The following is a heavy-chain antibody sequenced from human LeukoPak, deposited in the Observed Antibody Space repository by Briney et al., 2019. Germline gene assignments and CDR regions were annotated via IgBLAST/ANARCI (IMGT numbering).Heavy chain of an antibody. D-gene: IGHD5-24*01. V-gene: IGHV1-2*02. CDR2: INPNSGGT. CDR3: ARSGGDGYSLDY. Sequence: ASVKVSCKASGYTFSGYYMHWVRQAPGQGLEWMGWINPNSGGTKYAQKFQGRVTMTRDKSISTAYLQWSSLKASDTAMYYCARSGGDGYSLDYWGQGTLVTVPS. CDR1: GYTFSGYY. J-gene: IGHJ4*02.